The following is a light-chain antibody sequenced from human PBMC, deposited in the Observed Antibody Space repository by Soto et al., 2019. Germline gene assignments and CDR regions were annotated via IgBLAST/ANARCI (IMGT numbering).Light chain of an antibody. J-gene: IGLJ2*01. Sequence: QSVLTQPPSVSGAPGQRVTISCTGSSSNIGAGYDVHWYQQLPGTAPKLLIYGNSNRPSGVPDRFSGSKSGTSASLAITGLQAEDEADYYCQSYDSRLSAVVFGGGTKPTVL. CDR2: GNS. CDR3: QSYDSRLSAVV. V-gene: IGLV1-40*01. CDR1: SSNIGAGYD.